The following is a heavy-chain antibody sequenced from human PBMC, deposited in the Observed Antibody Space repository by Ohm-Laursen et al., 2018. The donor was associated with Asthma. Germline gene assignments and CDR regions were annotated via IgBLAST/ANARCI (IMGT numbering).Heavy chain of an antibody. D-gene: IGHD1-7*01. CDR3: AREEFRNNWNSFGGFDP. Sequence: GASVKASCKASGYTFTSYDINWVRQATGQGLEWMGWMNPNSGNTGYAQKFQGRVTMTRNTSISTAYMELSSLRSEDTAVYYCAREEFRNNWNSFGGFDPWGQGTLVTVSS. V-gene: IGHV1-8*01. CDR1: GYTFTSYD. CDR2: MNPNSGNT. J-gene: IGHJ5*02.